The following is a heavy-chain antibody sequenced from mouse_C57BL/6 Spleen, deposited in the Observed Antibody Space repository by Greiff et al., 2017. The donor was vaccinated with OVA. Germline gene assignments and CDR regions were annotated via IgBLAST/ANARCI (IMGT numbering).Heavy chain of an antibody. D-gene: IGHD1-3*01. CDR2: IDPSDSYT. CDR1: GYTFTSYW. V-gene: IGHV1-69*01. J-gene: IGHJ4*01. CDR3: ARSSKGAMDY. Sequence: QVQLQQPGAELVMPGASVKLSCKASGYTFTSYWMHWVKQRPGQGLERIGEIDPSDSYTNYNQKFKGKSTLTVDKSSSTAYMQLSSLTSEDSAVYYCARSSKGAMDYWGQGTSVTVSS.